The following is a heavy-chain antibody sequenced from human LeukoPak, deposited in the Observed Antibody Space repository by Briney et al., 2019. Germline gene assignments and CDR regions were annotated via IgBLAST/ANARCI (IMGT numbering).Heavy chain of an antibody. D-gene: IGHD5-12*01. CDR2: MNPNSGNT. CDR3: ARAGYSGYELFDY. J-gene: IGHJ4*02. Sequence: ASVKVSCKASGYTLTSYDINWVRQATGQGLEWMGWMNPNSGNTGYAQKFQGRVTMTRNASISTAYMELSSLRSEDTAVYYCARAGYSGYELFDYWGQGTLVTVSS. CDR1: GYTLTSYD. V-gene: IGHV1-8*01.